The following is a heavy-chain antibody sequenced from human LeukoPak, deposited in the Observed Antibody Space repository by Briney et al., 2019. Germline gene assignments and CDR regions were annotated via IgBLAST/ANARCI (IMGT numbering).Heavy chain of an antibody. CDR3: ASSTTGEDYYYYYMDV. V-gene: IGHV3-48*04. J-gene: IGHJ6*03. CDR2: ISSSGTTI. D-gene: IGHD1-1*01. Sequence: TGGPLTLSCAVSGFIFSSYSMIWVRQAPGKGLEWVSYISSSGTTIYYGDSVKGRFTISRDSAKKTLFLQMNSLRAEDTAVYYSASSTTGEDYYYYYMDVWGKGTTVTVSS. CDR1: GFIFSSYS.